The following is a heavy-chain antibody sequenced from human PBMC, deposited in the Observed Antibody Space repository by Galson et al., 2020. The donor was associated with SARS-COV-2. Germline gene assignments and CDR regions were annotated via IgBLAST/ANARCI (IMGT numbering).Heavy chain of an antibody. CDR3: ARDLGSSGLVDY. Sequence: SETLSLTCAVSGGSIRTGGYSWTWIRQPPGKGLEWIGYIYDSASTYYNPSLMSRVTISADTSKNHFTLKLTSVTAADTAVYYCARDLGSSGLVDYWGQGALVTVSS. CDR2: IYDSAST. D-gene: IGHD3-22*01. J-gene: IGHJ4*02. V-gene: IGHV4-30-4*07. CDR1: GGSIRTGGYS.